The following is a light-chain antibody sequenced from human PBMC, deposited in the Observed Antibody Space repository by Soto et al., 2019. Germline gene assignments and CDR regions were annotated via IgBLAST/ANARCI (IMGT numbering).Light chain of an antibody. CDR2: DAS. J-gene: IGKJ4*01. V-gene: IGKV1D-13*01. CDR1: QGISSA. Sequence: AIRLTQSPSSLSASVGDRVTITCRASQGISSALAWYQQKPGKAPKLLIYDASSLESGVPSRFSGSGSGTYFTLTISSLQPEDSATFYCQQFNNYRLTFGGGTKVDI. CDR3: QQFNNYRLT.